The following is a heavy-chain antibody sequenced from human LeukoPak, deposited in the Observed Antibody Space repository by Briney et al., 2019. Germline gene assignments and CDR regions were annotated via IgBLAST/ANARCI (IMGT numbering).Heavy chain of an antibody. CDR2: ISSSSSYI. CDR3: ARASDPFYDFWSGYSEFDY. V-gene: IGHV3-21*01. J-gene: IGHJ4*02. Sequence: GGSLRLSCAASGFTFSGYSMNWVRQAPGKGLEWVSSISSSSSYIYYADSVKGRFTISRDNAKNSLYLQMNSLRAEDTAVYYCARASDPFYDFWSGYSEFDYWGQGTLVTVSS. CDR1: GFTFSGYS. D-gene: IGHD3-3*01.